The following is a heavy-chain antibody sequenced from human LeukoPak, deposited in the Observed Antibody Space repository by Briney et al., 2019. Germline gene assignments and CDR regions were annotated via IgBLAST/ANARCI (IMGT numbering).Heavy chain of an antibody. Sequence: SVKVSCKASGGTFSSYAISWVRQAPGQGLEWMGGIIPIFGTANYAQKFQGRVTITTDESTSTAYMELSRLRSDDTAVYYCARERTTEYCSSTSCYTSWFDPWGQGTLVTVSS. CDR1: GGTFSSYA. D-gene: IGHD2-2*02. CDR3: ARERTTEYCSSTSCYTSWFDP. CDR2: IIPIFGTA. J-gene: IGHJ5*02. V-gene: IGHV1-69*05.